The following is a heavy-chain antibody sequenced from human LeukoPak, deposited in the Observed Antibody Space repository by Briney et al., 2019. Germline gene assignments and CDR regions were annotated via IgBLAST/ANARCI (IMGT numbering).Heavy chain of an antibody. D-gene: IGHD2-15*01. CDR3: TTDGAYCSGGTCDDY. Sequence: GGSLRLSCAASGFTFRNAWMSWVRQAPGKGLEWVGRLKSKSDGGTTDFAAPVKGRFTISRDDSRNTMFLEMNSVQTEDTSVYYCTTDGAYCSGGTCDDYWGQGTLVTVSS. CDR2: LKSKSDGGTT. CDR1: GFTFRNAW. V-gene: IGHV3-15*01. J-gene: IGHJ4*02.